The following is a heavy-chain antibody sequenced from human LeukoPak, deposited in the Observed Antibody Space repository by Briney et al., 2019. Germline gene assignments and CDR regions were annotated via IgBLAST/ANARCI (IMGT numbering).Heavy chain of an antibody. CDR3: AKDTITVTAPYFDY. D-gene: IGHD5-24*01. CDR2: INSDSGGT. CDR1: GYTFTFCC. J-gene: IGHJ4*02. Sequence: GASVKVSFKASGYTFTFCCKEWERQPPGQGLEWMGWINSDSGGTNYAQKFQGRVTMTRDTSTSTAYMELSRLRSVDTAFYYCAKDTITVTAPYFDYWGQGTLVTVPS. V-gene: IGHV1-2*02.